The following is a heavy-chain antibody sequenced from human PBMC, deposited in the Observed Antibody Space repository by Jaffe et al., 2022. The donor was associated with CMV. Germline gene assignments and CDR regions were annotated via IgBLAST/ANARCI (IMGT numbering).Heavy chain of an antibody. Sequence: EVQLVESGGGLVKPGGSLRLSCAASGFTFSNAWMSWVRQAPGKGLEWVGRIKSKTDGGTTDYAAPVKGRFTISRDDSKNTLYLQMNSLKTEDTAVYYCTTHFLEWLQHYYYYGMDVWGQGTTVTVSS. CDR2: IKSKTDGGTT. CDR1: GFTFSNAW. D-gene: IGHD3-3*01. J-gene: IGHJ6*02. V-gene: IGHV3-15*01. CDR3: TTHFLEWLQHYYYYGMDV.